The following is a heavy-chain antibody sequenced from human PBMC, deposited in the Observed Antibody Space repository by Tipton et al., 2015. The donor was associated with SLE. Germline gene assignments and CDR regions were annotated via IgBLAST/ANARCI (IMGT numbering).Heavy chain of an antibody. CDR2: IYYSGST. Sequence: TLSLTCTVSGGSISSSSYYWGWIRQPPGKGLEWIGSIYYSGSTYYNPSLKSRVTISVDTSKNQFSLKLSSVTAADTAVYYCARVEGNYYDSSGPRDWGQGTLDTVSS. CDR3: ARVEGNYYDSSGPRD. CDR1: GGSISSSSYY. D-gene: IGHD3-22*01. J-gene: IGHJ4*02. V-gene: IGHV4-39*07.